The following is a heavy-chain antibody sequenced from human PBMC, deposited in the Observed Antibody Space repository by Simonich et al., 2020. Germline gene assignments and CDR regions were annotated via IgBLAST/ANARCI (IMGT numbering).Heavy chain of an antibody. CDR1: GFTFSSYS. Sequence: EVQLVESGGGLVKPGGSLGLSCAGSGFTFSSYSMNWVRQAPGKGRECGSSINSRSSYIYYADSVKGRFTISRDNAKNSLYLQMNSLRAEDTAVYYCARDVDTAMVFDYWGQGTLVTVSS. CDR3: ARDVDTAMVFDY. J-gene: IGHJ4*02. D-gene: IGHD5-18*01. V-gene: IGHV3-21*01. CDR2: INSRSSYI.